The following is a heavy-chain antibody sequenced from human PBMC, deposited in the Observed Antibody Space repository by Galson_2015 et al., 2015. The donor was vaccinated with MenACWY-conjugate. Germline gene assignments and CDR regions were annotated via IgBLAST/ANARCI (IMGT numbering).Heavy chain of an antibody. V-gene: IGHV3-49*03. Sequence: SLRLSCAASGFTFGDYAMSWFRQAPGKGLEWVGFIRSKAYGGTTEYAASVKGRFTISRDDSKSIAYLQMNSLKTEDTAVYYCTRDSKDAYYDSSGYQDYWGQGTLVTVSS. J-gene: IGHJ4*02. CDR1: GFTFGDYA. CDR2: IRSKAYGGTT. CDR3: TRDSKDAYYDSSGYQDY. D-gene: IGHD3-22*01.